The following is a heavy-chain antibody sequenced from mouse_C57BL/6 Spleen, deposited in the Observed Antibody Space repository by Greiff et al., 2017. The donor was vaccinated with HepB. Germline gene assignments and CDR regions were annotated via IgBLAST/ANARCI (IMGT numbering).Heavy chain of an antibody. D-gene: IGHD2-2*01. V-gene: IGHV1-26*01. CDR2: INPNNGGT. J-gene: IGHJ4*01. Sequence: VQLQQSGPELVKPGASVKISCKASGYTFTDYYMNWVKQSHGKSLEWIGDINPNNGGTSYNQKFKGKDTLTVDKSSSTAYMELRSLTSEDSAVYYCARSRGYDGGYYAMDYWGQGTSVTVSS. CDR3: ARSRGYDGGYYAMDY. CDR1: GYTFTDYY.